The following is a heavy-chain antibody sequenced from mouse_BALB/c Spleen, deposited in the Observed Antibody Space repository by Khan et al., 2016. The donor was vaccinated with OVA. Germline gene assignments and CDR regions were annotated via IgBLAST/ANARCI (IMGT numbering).Heavy chain of an antibody. V-gene: IGHV1-5*01. CDR1: GYTFTSYL. Sequence: VQLKQSGTVLARPGASVKMSCKASGYTFTSYLIHWVKQRPGQDLAWIGDIFPGNNDTRYNQQFKDKAKLTAGTSASTAYMDLSSLTNEDSAVYFCTRGGYSSFAYWGQGTLVTVSA. J-gene: IGHJ3*01. D-gene: IGHD1-3*01. CDR3: TRGGYSSFAY. CDR2: IFPGNNDT.